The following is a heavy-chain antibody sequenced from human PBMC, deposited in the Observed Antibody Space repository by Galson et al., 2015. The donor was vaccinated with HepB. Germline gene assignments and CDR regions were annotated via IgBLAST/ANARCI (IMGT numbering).Heavy chain of an antibody. CDR2: IDWDDDK. D-gene: IGHD2-2*02. CDR1: GFSLSTSGMC. V-gene: IGHV2-70*11. Sequence: PALVKPTQTLTLTCTFSGFSLSTSGMCVSWIRQPPGKALEWLARIDWDDDKYYSTSLKTRLTISKDTSKNQVVLTMTNMDPVDTATYYCARILVNCSSTSCYRGYYGMDVWGQGTTVTVSS. CDR3: ARILVNCSSTSCYRGYYGMDV. J-gene: IGHJ6*02.